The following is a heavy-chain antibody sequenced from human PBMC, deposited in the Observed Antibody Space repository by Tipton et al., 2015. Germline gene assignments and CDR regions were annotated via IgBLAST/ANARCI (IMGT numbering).Heavy chain of an antibody. V-gene: IGHV4-34*01. J-gene: IGHJ6*02. CDR2: INHSGST. Sequence: TLSLTCTVSGGSISSYYWSWIRQPPGKGLEWIGEINHSGSTNYNPSLKSRVTISVDTSKNQFSLKLSSVTAADTAVYYCARAPVVAATPEYPYYYYGMDVWGQGTTVTVSS. CDR3: ARAPVVAATPEYPYYYYGMDV. D-gene: IGHD2-15*01. CDR1: GGSISSYY.